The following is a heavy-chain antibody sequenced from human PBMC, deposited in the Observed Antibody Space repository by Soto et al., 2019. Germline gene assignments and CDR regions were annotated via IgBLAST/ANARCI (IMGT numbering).Heavy chain of an antibody. CDR1: GYTFTDYY. J-gene: IGHJ4*02. D-gene: IGHD6-19*01. V-gene: IGHV1-69*13. Sequence: ASVKVSCKASGYTFTDYYMHWVRQAPGQGLEWMGGIIPIFGTANYAQKFQGRVTITADESTSTAYMELSSLRSEDTAVYYCASTSSSGWSDWGQGTLVTVSS. CDR2: IIPIFGTA. CDR3: ASTSSSGWSD.